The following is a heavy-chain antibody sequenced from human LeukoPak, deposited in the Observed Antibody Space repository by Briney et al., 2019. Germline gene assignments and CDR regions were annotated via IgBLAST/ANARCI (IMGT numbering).Heavy chain of an antibody. CDR2: IKEDGSEK. D-gene: IGHD3-3*01. CDR3: ARLNWNYADY. CDR1: GFTFSHHW. V-gene: IGHV3-7*01. Sequence: PGGSLRLSCTASGFTFSHHWMTWVRQAPGKGLEWVANIKEDGSEKDYVDSVKGRFTISRDNGKSSLYLQMNSLRGEDTAVYYCARLNWNYADYWGQGTLVTVST. J-gene: IGHJ4*02.